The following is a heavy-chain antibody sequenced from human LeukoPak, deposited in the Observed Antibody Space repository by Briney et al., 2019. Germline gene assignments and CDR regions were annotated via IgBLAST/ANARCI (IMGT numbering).Heavy chain of an antibody. V-gene: IGHV4-39*01. CDR2: IYCGGST. CDR1: GGSISSSSYY. Sequence: PSETLSLTCTVSGGSISSSSYYWGWVRQPPGKGLDWIGSIYCGGSTYYNPSLKSRVTISVDTSKNQFSLRLSSVTAADTAVYYCARLGYTSGLDYWGQGTLVTVSS. J-gene: IGHJ4*02. CDR3: ARLGYTSGLDY. D-gene: IGHD6-19*01.